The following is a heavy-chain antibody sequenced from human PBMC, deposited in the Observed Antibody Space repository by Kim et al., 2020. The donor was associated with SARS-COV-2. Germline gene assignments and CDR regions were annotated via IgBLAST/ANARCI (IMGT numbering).Heavy chain of an antibody. CDR1: GFTFSASA. Sequence: GGSLRLSCAASGFTFSASAMHWVRQASGKGLEWVGRIRSKANSYATAYAASVKGRFTISRDDSKITAYLQMNSLKTEDTAVYYCTRALDGLWFGESNYYYGMDVWGQGTAVTVSS. D-gene: IGHD3-10*01. CDR3: TRALDGLWFGESNYYYGMDV. CDR2: IRSKANSYAT. V-gene: IGHV3-73*01. J-gene: IGHJ6*02.